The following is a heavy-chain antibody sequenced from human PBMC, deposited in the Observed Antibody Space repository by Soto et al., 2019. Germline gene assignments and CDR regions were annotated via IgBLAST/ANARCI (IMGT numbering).Heavy chain of an antibody. CDR1: GYTFTSYD. V-gene: IGHV1-8*01. Sequence: QVQLVQSGAEVKKPGASVKVSCKASGYTFTSYDINWVRQATGQGLEWMGWMNPNSGNTGYAQKFQGRVTMTRNTSISTAYMELSSLRSEDTAVYYCAVLNVVWGSLIHALAFDIWGQGTMVTVSS. CDR3: AVLNVVWGSLIHALAFDI. D-gene: IGHD3-16*01. CDR2: MNPNSGNT. J-gene: IGHJ3*02.